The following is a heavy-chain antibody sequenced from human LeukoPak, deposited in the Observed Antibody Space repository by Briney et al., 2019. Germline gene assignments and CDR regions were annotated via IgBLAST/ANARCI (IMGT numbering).Heavy chain of an antibody. V-gene: IGHV3-7*01. D-gene: IGHD3-16*01. CDR1: GFTFSSDW. J-gene: IGHJ4*02. CDR3: ARGESVEDYVWGTTVY. Sequence: PGGSLRLSCAASGFTFSSDWMSWVRQAPGKGLEWVANIKHDGSEKYYVDSVKGRFTISRDTAKNSLYLQMNSLRAEDTAVYYCARGESVEDYVWGTTVYWGEGTLVTVSS. CDR2: IKHDGSEK.